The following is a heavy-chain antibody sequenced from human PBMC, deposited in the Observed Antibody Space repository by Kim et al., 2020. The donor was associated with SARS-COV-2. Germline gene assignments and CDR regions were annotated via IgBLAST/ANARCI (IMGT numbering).Heavy chain of an antibody. Sequence: DAVKGRFTISRDNSKNTLYLQMNSLRAEDTAVYYCARSERRYSGYDFVDYWGQGTLVTVSS. D-gene: IGHD5-12*01. V-gene: IGHV3-30*01. CDR3: ARSERRYSGYDFVDY. J-gene: IGHJ4*02.